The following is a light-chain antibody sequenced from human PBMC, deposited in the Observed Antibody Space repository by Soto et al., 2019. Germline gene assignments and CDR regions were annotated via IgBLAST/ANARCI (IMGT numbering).Light chain of an antibody. CDR2: GAS. Sequence: EVVLTQSRGTLSLSPGERATLSCRASQSVTNNYLAWYQQRPGLAPRLLIYGASTRTGGIPDRFTGSGSGTDFTLTISRLEPEDFAVYYCQQYGTSRTFGQGTKVDIK. CDR1: QSVTNNY. V-gene: IGKV3-20*01. J-gene: IGKJ1*01. CDR3: QQYGTSRT.